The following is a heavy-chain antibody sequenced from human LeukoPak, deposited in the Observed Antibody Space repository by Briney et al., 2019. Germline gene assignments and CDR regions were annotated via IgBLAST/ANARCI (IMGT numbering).Heavy chain of an antibody. CDR3: ARDTKRSRARWENLGFDP. D-gene: IGHD1-26*01. J-gene: IGHJ5*02. CDR2: ISGYNDNT. CDR1: GYAFSSYG. Sequence: ASVKVSCKASGYAFSSYGISWVRQAPGQGLEWMGWISGYNDNTKYYAQKLQGRVTMTTDTSTSTAYMELRSLRSDDTAVYYCARDTKRSRARWENLGFDPWGQGTLVTVSS. V-gene: IGHV1-18*01.